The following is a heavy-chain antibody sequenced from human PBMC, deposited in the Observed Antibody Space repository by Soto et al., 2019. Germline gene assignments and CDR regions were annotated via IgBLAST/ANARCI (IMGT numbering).Heavy chain of an antibody. CDR1: GFRFSGFA. V-gene: IGHV3-30*04. Sequence: QVQLVESGGGVVQPGASLRLSCAASGFRFSGFAMHWVRQAPGKGLEWVAVTSFDASENFYVDSVKGRFSISRADSHNTVFLQRDGLRPEDTGIYYCARDLGGYVHLWDKSNYWGQGTLVNVSS. J-gene: IGHJ4*02. CDR2: TSFDASEN. D-gene: IGHD5-12*01. CDR3: ARDLGGYVHLWDKSNY.